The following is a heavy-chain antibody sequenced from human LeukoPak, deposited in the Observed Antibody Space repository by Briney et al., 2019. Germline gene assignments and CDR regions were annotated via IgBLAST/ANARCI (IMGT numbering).Heavy chain of an antibody. CDR1: GFTFSTRW. J-gene: IGHJ6*02. Sequence: GGSLRLSCAASGFTFSTRWMSWVRQAPGKGLEWVANINEDGSEKNYVESLKGRFTISRDNAKNSLYLQMNSLRAEDTALYYCARELGSYEGGYYGMDVWGQGTTATVSS. V-gene: IGHV3-7*01. CDR2: INEDGSEK. D-gene: IGHD1-26*01. CDR3: ARELGSYEGGYYGMDV.